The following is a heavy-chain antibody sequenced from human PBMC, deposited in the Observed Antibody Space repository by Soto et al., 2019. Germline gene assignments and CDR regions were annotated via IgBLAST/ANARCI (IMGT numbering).Heavy chain of an antibody. Sequence: ASVKVSCKASGYTFTSYGISWVRQAPGQGLEWMGWISAYNGNTNYAQKLQGRVTMTTDTSTSTAYMELRSLRSDDTAVYYCARDPDIVLMVYALYRYEPNHYYMDFWGKGTTVIVSS. V-gene: IGHV1-18*01. D-gene: IGHD2-8*01. CDR1: GYTFTSYG. CDR2: ISAYNGNT. CDR3: ARDPDIVLMVYALYRYEPNHYYMDF. J-gene: IGHJ6*03.